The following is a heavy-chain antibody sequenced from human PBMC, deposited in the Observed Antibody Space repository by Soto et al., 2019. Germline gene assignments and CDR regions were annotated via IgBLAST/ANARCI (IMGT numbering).Heavy chain of an antibody. CDR1: GGSISSYY. V-gene: IGHV4-59*01. D-gene: IGHD3-16*02. Sequence: XQALRRPGAVSGGSISSYYGSWIRQPPGKGLEWIGYIYYSGSTNYNPSLKRRVTISVDTSKNQFSLRLSSVTAADTAVYYCARDDYVWGSYRYIGKWGQGTLVTVSS. J-gene: IGHJ4*02. CDR3: ARDDYVWGSYRYIGK. CDR2: IYYSGST.